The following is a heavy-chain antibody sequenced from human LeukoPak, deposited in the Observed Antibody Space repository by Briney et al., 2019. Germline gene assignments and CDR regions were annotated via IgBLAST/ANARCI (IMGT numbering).Heavy chain of an antibody. Sequence: SETLSLTCTVSGGSISDYSWSWIRQPPGKGLEWIGEINHSGSTNYNPSLKSRVTISVDTSKNQFSLKLSSVTAADTAVYYCARGITIFGVVTPDYYYYGMDVWGQGTTVTVSS. CDR3: ARGITIFGVVTPDYYYYGMDV. J-gene: IGHJ6*02. D-gene: IGHD3-3*01. V-gene: IGHV4-34*01. CDR2: INHSGST. CDR1: GGSISDYS.